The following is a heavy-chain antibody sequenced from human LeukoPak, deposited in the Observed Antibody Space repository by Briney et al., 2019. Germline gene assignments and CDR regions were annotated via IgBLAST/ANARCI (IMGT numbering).Heavy chain of an antibody. J-gene: IGHJ6*03. D-gene: IGHD6-6*01. CDR2: INHSGST. CDR1: GGSFSGYY. V-gene: IGHV4-34*01. CDR3: ARGLAARIDVYGYYYYMDV. Sequence: SETLSLTCAVYGGSFSGYYWSWIRQPPGKGLEWIGEINHSGSTNYNPSLKSRVTISVDTSKNQFSLKLSSVTAADTAVYYCARGLAARIDVYGYYYYMDVWGKGTTVTVSS.